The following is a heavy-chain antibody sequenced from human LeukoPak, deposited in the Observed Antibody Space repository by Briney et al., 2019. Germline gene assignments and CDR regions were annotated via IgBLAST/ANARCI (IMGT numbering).Heavy chain of an antibody. CDR2: ITAGNGNT. D-gene: IGHD6-19*01. J-gene: IGHJ4*02. V-gene: IGHV1-18*01. CDR3: ATQYSSGWYMDY. Sequence: ASVKVSCKASGYNFRNYGIGWVRQAPRQGLEWMGWITAGNGNTNYAQKVQGRVTMTTDTSTSTAYMELRSLRSDDTAVYYCATQYSSGWYMDYWGQGTLVTVSS. CDR1: GYNFRNYG.